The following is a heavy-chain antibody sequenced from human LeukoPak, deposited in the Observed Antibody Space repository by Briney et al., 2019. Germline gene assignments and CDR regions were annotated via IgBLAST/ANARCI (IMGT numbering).Heavy chain of an antibody. J-gene: IGHJ4*02. D-gene: IGHD3-10*01. Sequence: PSETLSLTCTVSGGSIISSYYWTWIRQPPGKGLEWIGEINHSGSTNYNPSLKSRVTISVDTSKNQFSLKLSSVTAADTAVYYCAGRAMVRGVIRSYWGQGTLVTVSS. CDR3: AGRAMVRGVIRSY. CDR2: INHSGST. V-gene: IGHV4-34*01. CDR1: GGSIISSYY.